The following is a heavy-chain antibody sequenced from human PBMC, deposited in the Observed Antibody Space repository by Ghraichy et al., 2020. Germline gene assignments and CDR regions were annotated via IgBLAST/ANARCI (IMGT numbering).Heavy chain of an antibody. V-gene: IGHV4-34*01. CDR1: GGSFSGYY. J-gene: IGHJ4*02. Sequence: SETLSLTCAVYGGSFSGYYWSWIRQPPGKGLEWIGEINHSGSTNYNPSLKSRVTISVDTSKNQFSLKLSSVTAADTAVYYCARSRYLVGGYSYGQLPGYWGQGTLVTVSS. CDR2: INHSGST. D-gene: IGHD5-18*01. CDR3: ARSRYLVGGYSYGQLPGY.